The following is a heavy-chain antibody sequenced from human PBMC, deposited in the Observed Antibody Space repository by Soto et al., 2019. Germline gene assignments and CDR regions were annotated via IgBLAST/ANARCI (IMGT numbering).Heavy chain of an antibody. Sequence: EVQVLESGGGLVQPGGSLRLSCAASGFTFSSYAMAWVRQAPGKGLEWVSVITGSGSSTYYAASVKGRFSISRDNSQNTLYLQLNSLRAEDTAVDYCAKDLAYYYGSGYDFWGQGTLVTVSS. CDR3: AKDLAYYYGSGYDF. CDR2: ITGSGSST. V-gene: IGHV3-23*01. J-gene: IGHJ4*02. CDR1: GFTFSSYA. D-gene: IGHD3-10*01.